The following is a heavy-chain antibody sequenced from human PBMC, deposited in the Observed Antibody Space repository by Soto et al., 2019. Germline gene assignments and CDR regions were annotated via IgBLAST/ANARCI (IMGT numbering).Heavy chain of an antibody. CDR1: GGSISSSSYY. Sequence: SETLSLTCTVSGGSISSSSYYWGWIRQPPGKGLEWIGSIYYSGRTYYNPSLKSRVTISVDTSKTQFSLKLSSVTAADTAVYYCARPLTLYCCVGSCWWHDAFDIWGQGTMVTVSS. J-gene: IGHJ3*02. V-gene: IGHV4-39*01. D-gene: IGHD2-15*01. CDR2: IYYSGRT. CDR3: ARPLTLYCCVGSCWWHDAFDI.